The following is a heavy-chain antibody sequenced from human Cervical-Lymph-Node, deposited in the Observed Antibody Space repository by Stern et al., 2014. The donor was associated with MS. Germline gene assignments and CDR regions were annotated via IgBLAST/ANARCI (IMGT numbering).Heavy chain of an antibody. V-gene: IGHV1-3*01. Sequence: QLVQSGAEVKKPGASVKVSCKASGYTFSSYGMHWVRQAPGQRPEWMGWINAGNGETKYSQKFQGRVTISRDISATTAYMELSTLRSEDTAVYYCATHVPVPRGWFWGQGTLVTVSS. J-gene: IGHJ4*02. D-gene: IGHD3-10*01. CDR3: ATHVPVPRGWF. CDR1: GYTFSSYG. CDR2: INAGNGET.